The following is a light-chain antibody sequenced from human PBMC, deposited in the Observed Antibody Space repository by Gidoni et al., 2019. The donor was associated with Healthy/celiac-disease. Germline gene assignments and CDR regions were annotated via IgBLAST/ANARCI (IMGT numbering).Light chain of an antibody. CDR2: SNN. CDR3: AAWDDSLNGLWV. CDR1: SSNIGSNT. Sequence: QSVLTQPPSASGTPGQRVTHSCSGSSSNIGSNTVNWYQHRPGTAPKLLIYSNNQRPSGVPDRFSGSKAGTSASLAISGLQSEDEADYYCAAWDDSLNGLWVFGGGTKLTVL. V-gene: IGLV1-44*01. J-gene: IGLJ3*02.